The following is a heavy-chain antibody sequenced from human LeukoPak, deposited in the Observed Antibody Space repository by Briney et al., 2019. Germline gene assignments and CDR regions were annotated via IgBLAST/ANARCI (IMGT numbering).Heavy chain of an antibody. J-gene: IGHJ4*02. Sequence: GGSLRLSCTASGFIFSSFWMAWVRQAPGKGLEWVANIKSDGSLQFYGDSVKGRFTISRDNAKNSLYLQMNNLRAEDTALYYCATSYYSSGCDWGQGTLVTVSS. D-gene: IGHD3-22*01. V-gene: IGHV3-7*01. CDR2: IKSDGSLQ. CDR1: GFIFSSFW. CDR3: ATSYYSSGCD.